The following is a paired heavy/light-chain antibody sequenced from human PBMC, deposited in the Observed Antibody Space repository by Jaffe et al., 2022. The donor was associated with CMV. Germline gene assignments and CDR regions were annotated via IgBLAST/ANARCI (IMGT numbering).Light chain of an antibody. CDR2: EVS. V-gene: IGLV2-23*02. J-gene: IGLJ3*02. Sequence: QSALTQSASVSGSPGQSITISCTGTSSDIGRYDLVSWYQQHPDKAPKLIIYEVSKWPSGVSNRFSGSKSGNTASLTIFGLQAEDEGDYYCLSYAGSNTWVFGGGTKLTVL. CDR1: SSDIGRYDL. CDR3: LSYAGSNTWV.
Heavy chain of an antibody. V-gene: IGHV3-7*03. D-gene: IGHD1-26*01. CDR2: IKEDGSEK. CDR3: ARGWSNSLDY. CDR1: GFKFSDYW. J-gene: IGHJ4*02. Sequence: EVQLVESGGGSVQPGGSLKLSCAASGFKFSDYWMNWVRQAPGKGLEWVTNIKEDGSEKYYIDSVKGRVTISRDNAKNSFFLQMNSLRTEDTAIYYCARGWSNSLDYWGQGTLVTVSS.